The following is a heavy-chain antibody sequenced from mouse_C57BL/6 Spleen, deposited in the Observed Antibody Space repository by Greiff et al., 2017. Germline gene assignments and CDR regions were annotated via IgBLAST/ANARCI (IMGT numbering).Heavy chain of an antibody. Sequence: EVQLQQSGPELVKPGASVKISCKASGYSFTGYYMNWVKQSPEKSLEWIGEINPSTGGTTYNQKLKAKATLTVDKSSSTAYMQLKSLTSEDSAVYYCARNYDYEGFAYWGQGTLVTVSA. V-gene: IGHV1-42*01. CDR1: GYSFTGYY. D-gene: IGHD2-4*01. CDR2: INPSTGGT. J-gene: IGHJ3*01. CDR3: ARNYDYEGFAY.